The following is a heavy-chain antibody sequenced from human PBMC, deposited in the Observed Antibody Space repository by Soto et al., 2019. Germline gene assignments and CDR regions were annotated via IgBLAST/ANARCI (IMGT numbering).Heavy chain of an antibody. V-gene: IGHV3-23*01. CDR1: GFTFSSYA. CDR2: ISGSGGST. J-gene: IGHJ4*02. CDR3: AKGGIAARRPTDY. D-gene: IGHD6-6*01. Sequence: QSGGSLRLSCAASGFTFSSYAMSWVRQAPGKGLEWVSAISGSGGSTYYADSVKGRFTISRDNSKNTLYLQMNSLRAEDTAVYYCAKGGIAARRPTDYWGQGTLVTVSS.